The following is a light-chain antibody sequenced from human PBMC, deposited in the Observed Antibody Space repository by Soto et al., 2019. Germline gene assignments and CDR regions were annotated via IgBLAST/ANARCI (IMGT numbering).Light chain of an antibody. CDR1: SSDVGSYNL. CDR3: CSYAGSSTYVV. J-gene: IGLJ2*01. Sequence: QSALTQPASVSGSPGQSITISCTGTSSDVGSYNLVSWYQQHPGKAPKLMIYEGSKRPSGVSNRFSGSKSDNTASLTISGLQAEDDADYYCCSYAGSSTYVVFGGGTKLTVL. V-gene: IGLV2-23*01. CDR2: EGS.